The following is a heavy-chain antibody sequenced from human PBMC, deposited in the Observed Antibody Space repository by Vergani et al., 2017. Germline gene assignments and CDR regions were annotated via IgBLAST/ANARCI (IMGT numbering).Heavy chain of an antibody. J-gene: IGHJ6*02. CDR3: AKANPRNSGYDYLYYYHAMDV. CDR1: GFTFSSYS. V-gene: IGHV3-23*04. Sequence: EVQLVESGGGLVQPGGSLRVSCAASGFTFSSYSMHWVRQAPGKGLEWVSGISGSGGSTYYAGSVKGRFTISRDSSKNTLYLQMNSLSAGDTAVYYCAKANPRNSGYDYLYYYHAMDVWGQGTTVTVSS. D-gene: IGHD5-12*01. CDR2: ISGSGGST.